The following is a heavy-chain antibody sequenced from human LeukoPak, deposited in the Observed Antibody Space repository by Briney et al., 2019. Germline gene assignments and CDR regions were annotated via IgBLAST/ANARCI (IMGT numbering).Heavy chain of an antibody. Sequence: QPGGALRLSCAASGFTFSSYPMHWVRQAPGKGLEWVEVLSYDGSNKYYADSVKGRFTIPRDNSKNTLYLQMNSLRAEDTAVYYCARDLEGGGSYYWFDPWGQGTLVTVSS. CDR3: ARDLEGGGSYYWFDP. D-gene: IGHD1-26*01. J-gene: IGHJ5*02. CDR1: GFTFSSYP. CDR2: LSYDGSNK. V-gene: IGHV3-30-3*01.